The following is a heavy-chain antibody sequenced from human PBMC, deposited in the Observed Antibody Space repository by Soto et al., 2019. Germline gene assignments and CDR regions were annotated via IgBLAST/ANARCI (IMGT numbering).Heavy chain of an antibody. CDR2: IWYDGVNK. V-gene: IGHV3-33*01. CDR1: GFTFSGYG. Sequence: QVQLVESRGGVVQPGKSLRLSCAASGFTFSGYGMHWVRQAPGKGLEWVAVIWYDGVNKYYVDSVKGRFTISRDNSKNTVYLQMNSLRAEDMAVYYCARPGYCTGGSCYFFLYWGQGTLVTVSS. J-gene: IGHJ4*02. D-gene: IGHD2-15*01. CDR3: ARPGYCTGGSCYFFLY.